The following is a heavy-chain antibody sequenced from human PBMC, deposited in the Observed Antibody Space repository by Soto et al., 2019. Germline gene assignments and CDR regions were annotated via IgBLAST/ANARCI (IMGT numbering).Heavy chain of an antibody. CDR1: GFTFSSYG. J-gene: IGHJ4*02. CDR2: ISGSGGST. Sequence: EVQLLESGGGLVQPGGSLRLSCAASGFTFSSYGMSWVRQAPGKGLEWVSAISGSGGSTYYADFVKGRFTISRDNSKNTLYLQMNSLRVEDTAVYYCAKGLNVGATTPFDYWGQGTLVTVSS. V-gene: IGHV3-23*01. D-gene: IGHD1-26*01. CDR3: AKGLNVGATTPFDY.